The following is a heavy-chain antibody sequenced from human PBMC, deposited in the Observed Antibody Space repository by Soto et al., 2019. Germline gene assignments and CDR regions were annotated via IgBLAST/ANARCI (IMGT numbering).Heavy chain of an antibody. CDR2: IYCDDDK. CDR1: GFSLRTSGVG. Sequence: QITLKESGPTLVKPTQTLTLTCTFSGFSLRTSGVGVGWIRQPPGKALEWLAVIYCDDDKRYSPSLKSRLTITKDTSKNQVVLTMTNMDPVDTATYYCAHRRVNWNYDDYWGQGTLVTVSS. CDR3: AHRRVNWNYDDY. D-gene: IGHD1-20*01. V-gene: IGHV2-5*02. J-gene: IGHJ4*02.